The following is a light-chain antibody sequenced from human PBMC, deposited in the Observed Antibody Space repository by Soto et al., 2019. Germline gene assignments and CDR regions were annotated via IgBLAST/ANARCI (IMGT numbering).Light chain of an antibody. V-gene: IGKV3-15*01. CDR3: QQYNNWPPIT. CDR2: GAH. CDR1: QSVSIN. J-gene: IGKJ5*01. Sequence: EIVTTQSPATLSVSPGERVTLSCRVSQSVSINLAWYQQKPGQAPRLLIYGAHTMATGIPARFSGSGSGTEFTLTISSLQSEDFAVYYCQQYNNWPPITFGQGTRLDIK.